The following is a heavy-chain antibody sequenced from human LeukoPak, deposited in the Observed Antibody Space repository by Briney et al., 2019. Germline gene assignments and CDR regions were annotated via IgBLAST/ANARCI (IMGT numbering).Heavy chain of an antibody. CDR3: ARGLAYYDYVWGSYRTPPGNWFDP. Sequence: SETLSLTCTVSGGSLSSYYWSWIRQTPGKGLEWIAYIYYSGSTNYNPSLKSRVTISVDTSKNQFSLNLSSVTAADTAVYYCARGLAYYDYVWGSYRTPPGNWFDPWGQGTLVTVSS. V-gene: IGHV4-59*12. D-gene: IGHD3-16*02. CDR1: GGSLSSYY. J-gene: IGHJ5*02. CDR2: IYYSGST.